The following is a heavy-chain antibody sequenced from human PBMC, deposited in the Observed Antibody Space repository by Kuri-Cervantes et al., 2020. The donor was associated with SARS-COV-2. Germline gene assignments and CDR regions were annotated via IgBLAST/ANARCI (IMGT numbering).Heavy chain of an antibody. D-gene: IGHD2-2*01. Sequence: SETLSLTCTVSGGSISNSSYYWGWIRQPPGKGLEWIGSIDYSGSTYYNPSLKSRVSISVDTSKNQFSLKLSSVTAADTAVYYCARVTHIVVVPAAIDYWGQGTLVTVSS. V-gene: IGHV4-39*01. J-gene: IGHJ4*02. CDR1: GGSISNSSYY. CDR3: ARVTHIVVVPAAIDY. CDR2: IDYSGST.